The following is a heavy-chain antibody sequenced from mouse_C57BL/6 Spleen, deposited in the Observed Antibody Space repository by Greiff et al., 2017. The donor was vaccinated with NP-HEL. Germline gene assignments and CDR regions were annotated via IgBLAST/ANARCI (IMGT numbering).Heavy chain of an antibody. J-gene: IGHJ3*01. D-gene: IGHD1-1*01. V-gene: IGHV1-5*01. CDR2: IYPGNSDT. CDR1: GYTFTSYW. Sequence: EVKLMESGTVLARPGASVKMSCKTSGYTFTSYWMHWVKQRPGQGLEWIGAIYPGNSDTSYNQKFKGKAKLTAVTSASTAYMELSSLTNEDSAVYYSTKITTVVATRAWFAYWGQGTLVTVSA. CDR3: TKITTVVATRAWFAY.